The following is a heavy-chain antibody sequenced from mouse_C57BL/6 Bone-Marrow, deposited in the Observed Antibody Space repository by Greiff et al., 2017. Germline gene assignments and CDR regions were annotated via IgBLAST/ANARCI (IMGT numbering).Heavy chain of an antibody. J-gene: IGHJ2*01. CDR3: ARSSIYYGYDVAY. V-gene: IGHV1-9*01. CDR1: GYTFTGYW. Sequence: QVQLQQSGAELMKPGASVKLSCKATGYTFTGYWIEWVKQRPGHGLEWIGEILPGGGSPNYNEKFKGKATFTADTSSNTAYMQLSSLTTEDSAIYYCARSSIYYGYDVAYWGQGTTLTVSS. D-gene: IGHD2-2*01. CDR2: ILPGGGSP.